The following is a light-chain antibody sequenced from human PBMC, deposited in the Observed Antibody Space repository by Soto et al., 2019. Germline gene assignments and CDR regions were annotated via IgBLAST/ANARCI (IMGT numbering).Light chain of an antibody. J-gene: IGKJ1*01. CDR3: QQYNNWPPWT. V-gene: IGKV3-15*01. CDR1: QSVSSN. Sequence: EIVMTQSPATLSVSPGERATLSCRASQSVSSNLAWYQQKPGQAPRLLIYDTSTRATGIPARFSGSGSGTEFPLNISSLQSEDFALYYCQQYNNWPPWTFGQGTKVEIK. CDR2: DTS.